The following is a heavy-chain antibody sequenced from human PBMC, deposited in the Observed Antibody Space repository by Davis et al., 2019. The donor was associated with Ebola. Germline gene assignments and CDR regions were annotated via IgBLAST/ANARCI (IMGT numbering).Heavy chain of an antibody. V-gene: IGHV5-51*01. Sequence: GESLKISCNGSGYSFTSYWIGWVRQLPGKGLEWMGIIYSGDSDTRYRPSFEGQVTISVDRSINTTYLQWSSLKASDSATYYCARQEALYGSIDNWGQGTLVTVSS. J-gene: IGHJ4*02. CDR3: ARQEALYGSIDN. D-gene: IGHD6-13*01. CDR1: GYSFTSYW. CDR2: IYSGDSDT.